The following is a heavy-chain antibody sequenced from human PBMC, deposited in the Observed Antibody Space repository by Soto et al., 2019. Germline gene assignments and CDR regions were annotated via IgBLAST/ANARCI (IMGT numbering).Heavy chain of an antibody. CDR1: GFTFSSYT. CDR3: ARDWGQTLDY. CDR2: ISSTSSYI. Sequence: EVQLVESGGGLVKPGGSLRLSCAASGFTFSSYTMNWVRQAPGKGLEWVSSISSTSSYIYYADSVKGRFTISRDNAKNSLYLQMNSRRAEETAVYYCARDWGQTLDYWGQGTLVIVSS. J-gene: IGHJ4*02. D-gene: IGHD3-16*01. V-gene: IGHV3-21*01.